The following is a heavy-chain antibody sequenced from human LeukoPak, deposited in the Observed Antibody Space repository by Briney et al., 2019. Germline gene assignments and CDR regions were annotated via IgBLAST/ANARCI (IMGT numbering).Heavy chain of an antibody. Sequence: SETLSLTCAVYGGSFSGYYWSWIRQPPGKGLEWIGEINHSGSTNYNPSLKSRVTISVDTSKNQFSLKLSSVTAADTAVYYCARSRRNVYYYYGMDVWGQGTTVTVSS. V-gene: IGHV4-34*01. CDR3: ARSRRNVYYYYGMDV. CDR1: GGSFSGYY. CDR2: INHSGST. D-gene: IGHD3-16*01. J-gene: IGHJ6*02.